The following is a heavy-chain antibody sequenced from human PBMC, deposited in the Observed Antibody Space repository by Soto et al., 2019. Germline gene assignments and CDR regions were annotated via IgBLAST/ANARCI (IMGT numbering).Heavy chain of an antibody. CDR1: GYSISSGYY. V-gene: IGHV4-38-2*01. CDR3: ARAYPSSINYDFWSGYYTGWFDP. J-gene: IGHJ5*02. D-gene: IGHD3-3*01. Sequence: SETLSLTCAVSGYSISSGYYCGWIRQPPERGLWLGGIIYHSGSTYYNPSLKSRVTISVDTSKLQFPLKLTCVTAADTAVYYRARAYPSSINYDFWSGYYTGWFDPWGQGTLVTVSS. CDR2: IYHSGST.